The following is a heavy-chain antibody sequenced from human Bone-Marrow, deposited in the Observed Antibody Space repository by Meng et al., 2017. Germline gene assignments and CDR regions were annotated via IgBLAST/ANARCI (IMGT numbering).Heavy chain of an antibody. CDR3: ARGRPYNYDDSSGYFNPPFDD. J-gene: IGHJ4*02. D-gene: IGHD3-22*01. CDR1: GGSISSYY. CDR2: INHSGST. Sequence: SETLSLTCTVSGGSISSYYWSWIRQPPGKGLEWIGDINHSGSTNYNPSLKSRVTISVDTSKNQFSLKLSSVTAADTAVYYCARGRPYNYDDSSGYFNPPFDDWGQGTLVTVSS. V-gene: IGHV4-34*01.